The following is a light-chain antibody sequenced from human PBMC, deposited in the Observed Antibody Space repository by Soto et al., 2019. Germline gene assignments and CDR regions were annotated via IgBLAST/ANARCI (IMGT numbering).Light chain of an antibody. CDR3: QQYNNWPPIT. V-gene: IGKV3-15*01. Sequence: EIMMTQSPATLSVSPGERVTLSCRASQSVRNNLAWYQQKPGQAPRLLIYYASTRATGIPARFSGSGSGTEFTLTISSLQSEDVALYYCQQYNNWPPITFGQGTRREIK. J-gene: IGKJ5*01. CDR2: YAS. CDR1: QSVRNN.